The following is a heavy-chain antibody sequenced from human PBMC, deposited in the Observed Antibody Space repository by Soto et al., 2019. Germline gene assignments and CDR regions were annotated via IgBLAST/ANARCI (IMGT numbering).Heavy chain of an antibody. CDR2: IIPITDTT. CDR3: ARGPDRIGLYLFDN. V-gene: IGHV1-69*13. Sequence: GASVKVSCKASGDTFSNYAVSWVRQAPGQGLEWMGGIIPITDTTNYAQKLQGRVTITADESATTVYMELSSLRSDDTAVYYCARGPDRIGLYLFDNWGPGTLVTVSS. J-gene: IGHJ4*02. CDR1: GDTFSNYA.